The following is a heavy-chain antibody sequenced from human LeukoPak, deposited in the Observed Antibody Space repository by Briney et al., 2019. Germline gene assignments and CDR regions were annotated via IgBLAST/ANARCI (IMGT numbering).Heavy chain of an antibody. CDR1: GGSISSYY. J-gene: IGHJ6*02. CDR2: IYYSGST. Sequence: SETLSLTCTVSGGSISSYYWSWIRQPPGKGLEWIGYIYYSGSTNYNPSLKSRVTISVDTSKNQSSLKLSSVTAADTAVYYCARSYYYGSGDGMDVWGQGTTVTVSS. CDR3: ARSYYYGSGDGMDV. D-gene: IGHD3-10*01. V-gene: IGHV4-59*08.